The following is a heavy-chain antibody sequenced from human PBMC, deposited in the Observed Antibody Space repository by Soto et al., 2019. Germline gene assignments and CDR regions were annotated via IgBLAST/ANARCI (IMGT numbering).Heavy chain of an antibody. J-gene: IGHJ6*02. Sequence: GASVKVSCKASEYTFTSYTMHWVRQAPGQRLEWMAWVNGGNGNTKYSQKFQGRVTITRDTSANTAYMELSSLRPDDTAVYYCARETIFGESENYYYGMDVWGQGTTVTVSS. V-gene: IGHV1-3*01. CDR1: EYTFTSYT. CDR2: VNGGNGNT. D-gene: IGHD3-3*01. CDR3: ARETIFGESENYYYGMDV.